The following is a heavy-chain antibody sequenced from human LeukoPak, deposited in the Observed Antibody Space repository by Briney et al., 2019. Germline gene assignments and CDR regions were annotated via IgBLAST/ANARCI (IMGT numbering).Heavy chain of an antibody. CDR1: GYTFTSYA. CDR2: INTNTGNP. D-gene: IGHD6-19*01. Sequence: ASVKVSCKASGYTFTSYAMNWVRQAPGQGLEWMGWINTNTGNPTYAQGFTGRFVFSLDTSVSTAYLQISSLKAEDTAVYYCARDRWEQWLARDWFDPWGQGTLVTVSS. J-gene: IGHJ5*02. CDR3: ARDRWEQWLARDWFDP. V-gene: IGHV7-4-1*02.